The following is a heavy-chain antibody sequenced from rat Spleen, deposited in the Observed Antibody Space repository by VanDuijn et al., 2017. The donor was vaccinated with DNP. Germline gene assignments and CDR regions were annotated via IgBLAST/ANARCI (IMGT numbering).Heavy chain of an antibody. D-gene: IGHD4-5*01. V-gene: IGHV5-31*01. J-gene: IGHJ1*01. CDR2: ITSGGGIT. CDR1: GFTFSYYW. Sequence: EVQLVESGGDLVQPGRSLRLSCVASGFTFSYYWMAWVRQVPGKGLEWIASITSGGGITSYPDSVKGRFTISRDDAKSSLYLQMNSLKSEDTATYYCASQFGVSWYVDFWGPGTMVTVSS. CDR3: ASQFGVSWYVDF.